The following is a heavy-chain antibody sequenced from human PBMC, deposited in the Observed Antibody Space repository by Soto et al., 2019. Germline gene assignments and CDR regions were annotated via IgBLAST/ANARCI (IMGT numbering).Heavy chain of an antibody. CDR3: ARAQYSSSTPDYYGMDV. Sequence: RASLKVACKASGGTFSSYASSWVRQDPGQGLEWMGGIIPIFGTANYAQKFQGRVTITADESTSTAYMELSSLRSEDTAVYYCARAQYSSSTPDYYGMDVWGQGTTVTVSS. CDR1: GGTFSSYA. J-gene: IGHJ6*02. CDR2: IIPIFGTA. V-gene: IGHV1-69*13. D-gene: IGHD6-6*01.